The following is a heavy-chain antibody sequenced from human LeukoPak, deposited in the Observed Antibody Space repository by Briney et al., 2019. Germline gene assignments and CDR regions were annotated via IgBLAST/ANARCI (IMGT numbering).Heavy chain of an antibody. D-gene: IGHD3-10*01. V-gene: IGHV4-39*01. CDR1: GRSFSSSSYY. CDR2: IYYSGST. CDR3: AGNYYGSGSYDY. J-gene: IGHJ4*02. Sequence: KTSETLSLTCTVSGRSFSSSSYYWGWIRQPPGKGLEWIGSIYYSGSTYYNPSLKSRVTISVDTSKNQFSLKLSSVSPADTAVYYCAGNYYGSGSYDYCGQGTLVTVSS.